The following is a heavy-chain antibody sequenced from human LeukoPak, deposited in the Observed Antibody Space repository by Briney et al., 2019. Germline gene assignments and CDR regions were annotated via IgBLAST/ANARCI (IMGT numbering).Heavy chain of an antibody. CDR3: ARAAVVTLTYYYCGMDV. CDR1: GGSFSGYY. Sequence: SETLSLTCAVCGGSFSGYYWSWIRQPPGKGLEWIGEINHSGSTNYNPSLKSRVTISVDTSKNQFSLKLSSVTAADTAVYYCARAAVVTLTYYYCGMDVWGQGTTVTVSS. J-gene: IGHJ6*02. CDR2: INHSGST. D-gene: IGHD4-23*01. V-gene: IGHV4-34*01.